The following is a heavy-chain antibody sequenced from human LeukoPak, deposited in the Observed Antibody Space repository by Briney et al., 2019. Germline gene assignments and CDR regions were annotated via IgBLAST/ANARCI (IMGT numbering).Heavy chain of an antibody. D-gene: IGHD1-1*01. Sequence: PGGSLRLSCAASGFTVSDNFMSWVRQTPGKGLEWVSVIYTGGATFYADSVRVRFTIFRDDTKNTLYLQMNSLRVDDTAVYYCARWNYPWGQGTLVTVSS. CDR2: IYTGGAT. V-gene: IGHV3-53*01. CDR3: ARWNYP. CDR1: GFTVSDNF. J-gene: IGHJ5*02.